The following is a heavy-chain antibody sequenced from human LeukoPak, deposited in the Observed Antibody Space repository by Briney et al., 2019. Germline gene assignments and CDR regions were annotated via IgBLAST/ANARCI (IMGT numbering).Heavy chain of an antibody. V-gene: IGHV4-59*01. Sequence: KSSETLSLTCTVSGGSISSYYWSWIRQPPGKGLEWIGYIYYSGSTYYNPSLKSRVTISVDTSKNQFSLKLSSVTAADTAVYYCARWSSGYYDAFDIWGQGTMVTLSS. CDR1: GGSISSYY. D-gene: IGHD3-22*01. CDR2: IYYSGST. J-gene: IGHJ3*02. CDR3: ARWSSGYYDAFDI.